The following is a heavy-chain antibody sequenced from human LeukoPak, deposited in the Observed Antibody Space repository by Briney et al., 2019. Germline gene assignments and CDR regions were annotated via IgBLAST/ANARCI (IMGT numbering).Heavy chain of an antibody. J-gene: IGHJ4*02. V-gene: IGHV4-39*01. Sequence: SETLSLTCTVSGGSISSSSYYWGWLRQPPGQGLEWVVSIYYSGSTYYNPALKSRVTISVDTSKNQFSLKLSSVTAADTAVYYCARHRDAFDYWGQGTLVTVSS. CDR1: GGSISSSSYY. CDR2: IYYSGST. CDR3: ARHRDAFDY.